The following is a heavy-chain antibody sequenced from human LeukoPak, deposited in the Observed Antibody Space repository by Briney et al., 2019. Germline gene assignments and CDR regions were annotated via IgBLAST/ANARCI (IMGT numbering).Heavy chain of an antibody. Sequence: PGGSLRLSCAASGFTFSDYYMSWIRQAPGKGLEWVSSISSSSSYIYYTDSVKGRFTISRDNAKNSLYLQMNSLRAEDTAVYYCARDSGGYNYFDYWGLGTLVTVSS. CDR3: ARDSGGYNYFDY. J-gene: IGHJ4*02. V-gene: IGHV3-11*06. CDR1: GFTFSDYY. D-gene: IGHD6-19*01. CDR2: ISSSSSYI.